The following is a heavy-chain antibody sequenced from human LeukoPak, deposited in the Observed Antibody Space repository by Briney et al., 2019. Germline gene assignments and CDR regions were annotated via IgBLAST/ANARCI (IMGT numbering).Heavy chain of an antibody. Sequence: PGGSLRLSCAASGFTFSSYGMSWVRQAPGKGLEWVSAISSSGGSTYYADSVKGRFTISRDNPKNTLYLQMNSLRAEDTAVYYCAKDESGTTNNYYYYYYMDVWGKGTTVTISS. D-gene: IGHD1/OR15-1a*01. CDR1: GFTFSSYG. J-gene: IGHJ6*03. CDR2: ISSSGGST. V-gene: IGHV3-23*01. CDR3: AKDESGTTNNYYYYYYMDV.